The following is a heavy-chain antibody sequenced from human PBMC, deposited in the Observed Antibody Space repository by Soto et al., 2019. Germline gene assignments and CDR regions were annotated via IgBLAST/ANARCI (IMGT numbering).Heavy chain of an antibody. CDR3: AREGTPSGDLDS. CDR1: GFTFSSHS. CDR2: ISYDGSIK. V-gene: IGHV3-30-3*01. J-gene: IGHJ4*02. D-gene: IGHD3-10*01. Sequence: QVQLVESGGGVVQPGRSLRLSCAASGFTFSSHSIQWVRQAPGKGLEWVAVISYDGSIKYYADSVKGRFTISRDNSKNPAYLKRTRRGAEDRAVFYWAREGTPSGDLDSGGQGPLFTFS.